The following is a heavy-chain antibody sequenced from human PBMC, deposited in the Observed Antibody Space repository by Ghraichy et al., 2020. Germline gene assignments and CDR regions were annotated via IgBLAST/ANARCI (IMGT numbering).Heavy chain of an antibody. CDR3: ARGDWDRRVPYDAFDI. D-gene: IGHD3/OR15-3a*01. V-gene: IGHV4-39*01. J-gene: IGHJ3*02. Sequence: SETLSLTCTVSGGSISSSSYYWGWIRQPPGKGLEWIGSIYYSGSTYYNPSLKSRVTISVDTSKNQFSLKLGSVTAADTAVYYCARGDWDRRVPYDAFDIWGQGTMVTVSS. CDR1: GGSISSSSYY. CDR2: IYYSGST.